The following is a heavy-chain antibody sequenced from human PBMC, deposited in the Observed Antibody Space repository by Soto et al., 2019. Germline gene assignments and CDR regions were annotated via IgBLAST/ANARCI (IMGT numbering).Heavy chain of an antibody. V-gene: IGHV1-8*01. CDR3: ARFVRHQLPTIDF. CDR2: MNPESTNT. D-gene: IGHD2-2*01. CDR1: GYTFTSYD. J-gene: IGHJ4*02. Sequence: QVQLVQSGAEVKKPGASVRASCKASGYTFTSYDINWVRQATGQGLEWMGWMNPESTNTGYAQKFQGRVTMTRDTSISTAYMELSSLRSEDTAVYYCARFVRHQLPTIDFWGQGTLVTVSS.